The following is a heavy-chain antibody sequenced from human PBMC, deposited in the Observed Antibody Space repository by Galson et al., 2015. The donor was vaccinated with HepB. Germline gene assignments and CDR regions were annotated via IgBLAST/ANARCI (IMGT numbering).Heavy chain of an antibody. D-gene: IGHD3-3*01. CDR3: GRAGFYDFWSVPVDFES. V-gene: IGHV4-61*01. CDR1: GGSVTSGSYQ. J-gene: IGHJ4*02. CDR2: IYYTGGT. Sequence: LTCTVSGGSVTSGSYQWSWIRQPPGKGLEWVGHIYYTGGTNYNPSLKSRVAMSIDTSKNQFSLKLSSVTAADAAVYYCGRAGFYDFWSVPVDFESWGQGTLVAVSS.